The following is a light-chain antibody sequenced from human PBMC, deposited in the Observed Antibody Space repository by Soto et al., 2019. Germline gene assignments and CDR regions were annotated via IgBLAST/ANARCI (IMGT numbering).Light chain of an antibody. CDR3: LSYDSSLSAYV. CDR1: SSNIGAGYH. V-gene: IGLV1-40*01. Sequence: QSVLTQPPSVSGAPGQRVTISCTGGSSNIGAGYHVHWYKQLPRTAPKLLIFDNNNRPSGVPDRFSGSKSGTSASMAITGLQAEDEADYYCLSYDSSLSAYVFGTGTKVTVL. CDR2: DNN. J-gene: IGLJ1*01.